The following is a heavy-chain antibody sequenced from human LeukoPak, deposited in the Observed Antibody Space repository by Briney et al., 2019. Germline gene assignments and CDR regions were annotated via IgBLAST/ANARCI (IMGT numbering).Heavy chain of an antibody. CDR1: GGSISSYY. CDR2: IYSSGSS. Sequence: SETLSLTCSVSGGSISSYYWNWIRQPAGKGLEWIGRIYSSGSSNYSPPLKSRVTMSVDMSKNQFSLKLSSVTAADTAVYYCARESGGKPRQFDYWGQGTLVTVSS. J-gene: IGHJ4*02. V-gene: IGHV4-4*07. D-gene: IGHD3-10*01. CDR3: ARESGGKPRQFDY.